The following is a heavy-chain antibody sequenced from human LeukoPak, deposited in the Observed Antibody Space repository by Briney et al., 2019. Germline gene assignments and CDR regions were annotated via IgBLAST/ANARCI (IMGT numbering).Heavy chain of an antibody. Sequence: SETLSLTCTVSGGSISSYYWSWIRQPPGKGLEWIGYIYYSGSTNYNPSLKSRVTISVDTSKNQFSLKLSSVTAADTAVYYCARDFSPYYYGSGSYFDYWGQETLVTVSS. CDR1: GGSISSYY. V-gene: IGHV4-59*01. CDR2: IYYSGST. D-gene: IGHD3-10*01. J-gene: IGHJ4*02. CDR3: ARDFSPYYYGSGSYFDY.